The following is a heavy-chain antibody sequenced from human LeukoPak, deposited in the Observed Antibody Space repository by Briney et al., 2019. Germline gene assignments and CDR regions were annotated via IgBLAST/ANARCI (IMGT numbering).Heavy chain of an antibody. CDR2: ITSSGSTI. V-gene: IGHV3-11*04. CDR1: GFTFSDYY. J-gene: IGHJ4*02. Sequence: GGSLRLSCAVSGFTFSDYYMTWIRQAPGKGLEWVSYITSSGSTIYYADSVKGRFTISRDNAKNSLYLQMNSLRAEDTAVYYCARAAGVEKFDYWGQGTLVTVSS. CDR3: ARAAGVEKFDY. D-gene: IGHD1-1*01.